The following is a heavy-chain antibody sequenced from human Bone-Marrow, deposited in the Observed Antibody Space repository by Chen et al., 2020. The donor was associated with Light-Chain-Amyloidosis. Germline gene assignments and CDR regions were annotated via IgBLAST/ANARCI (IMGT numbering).Heavy chain of an antibody. J-gene: IGHJ4*02. D-gene: IGHD3-10*01. CDR2: ITHTIHGT. Sequence: EVQRLESGGGLVQHGGALRLSCAASGFTFDDDGMGWVRRAPGKGLEWVAFITHTIHGTYSADSVEGRFTISRGSTLNLQMDSLRVEDTAVYYCARAPLGHNSGSPFDSWGLGTLVTVSS. CDR1: GFTFDDDG. V-gene: IGHV3-23*01. CDR3: ARAPLGHNSGSPFDS.